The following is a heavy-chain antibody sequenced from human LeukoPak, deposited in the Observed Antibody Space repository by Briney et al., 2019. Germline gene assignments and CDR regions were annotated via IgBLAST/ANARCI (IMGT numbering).Heavy chain of an antibody. D-gene: IGHD3-22*01. CDR3: ARASLSDSSAYP. CDR2: VYHNGDT. Sequence: SKTLSLTCTVSGGSVSDYRSYWPWIRQPPGKGLEWVGSVYHNGDTYYNPALKSRVTISVDTSKNQFSLKLSLVTAADTAVYYCARASLSDSSAYPWGQGTLVTVSS. CDR1: GGSVSDYRSY. J-gene: IGHJ5*02. V-gene: IGHV4-39*07.